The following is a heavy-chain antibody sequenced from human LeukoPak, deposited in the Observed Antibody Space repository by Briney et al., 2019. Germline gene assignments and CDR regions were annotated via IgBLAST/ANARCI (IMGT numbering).Heavy chain of an antibody. Sequence: PSETLSLTCTVSGGSISSYYWSWIRQPPGKGLEWIGYIYYSGSTNYIPSLKSRVTISVDTSKNQFSLKLSSVTAADTAVYYCARRHYDFWSGYYKNWFDPWGQGTLVTVSS. CDR2: IYYSGST. D-gene: IGHD3-3*01. CDR3: ARRHYDFWSGYYKNWFDP. CDR1: GGSISSYY. J-gene: IGHJ5*02. V-gene: IGHV4-59*01.